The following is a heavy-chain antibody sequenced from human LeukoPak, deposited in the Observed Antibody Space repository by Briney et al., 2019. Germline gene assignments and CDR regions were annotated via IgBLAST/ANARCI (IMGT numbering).Heavy chain of an antibody. CDR2: IYSGGST. CDR1: GFTVSSNY. CDR3: ARDDDFWSGYSIDY. Sequence: PGGSLRLSCAASGFTVSSNYMSWVRQAPGKGLEWVSVIYSGGSTYYADSVKGRFTISRDNAKNSLYLQMNSLRAEDTAVYYCARDDDFWSGYSIDYWGQGTLVTVSS. J-gene: IGHJ4*02. V-gene: IGHV3-66*01. D-gene: IGHD3-3*01.